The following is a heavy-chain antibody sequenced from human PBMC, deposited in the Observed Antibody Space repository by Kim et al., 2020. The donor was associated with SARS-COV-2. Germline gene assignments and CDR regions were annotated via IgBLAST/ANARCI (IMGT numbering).Heavy chain of an antibody. CDR2: IYSGGST. J-gene: IGHJ4*02. D-gene: IGHD4-17*01. CDR1: GFTVSSNY. V-gene: IGHV3-53*01. Sequence: GGSLRLSCAASGFTVSSNYMSWVRQAPGKGLEWVSVIYSGGSTYYADSVKGRFTISRDNSKNTLYLQMNSLRAEDTAVYYCASFPTYGDYRNFDYWGQGTLVTVSS. CDR3: ASFPTYGDYRNFDY.